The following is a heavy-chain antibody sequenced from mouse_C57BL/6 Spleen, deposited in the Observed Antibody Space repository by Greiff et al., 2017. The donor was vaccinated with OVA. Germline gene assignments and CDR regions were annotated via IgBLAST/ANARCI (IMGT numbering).Heavy chain of an antibody. D-gene: IGHD2-5*01. CDR2: IWRGGST. Sequence: QVQLQQSGPGLVQPSQSLSITCTVSGFSLTSYGVHWVRQSPGKGLEWLGVIWRGGSTDYNAAFMSRLSLTKDNSKSQVFFKMNSLQADDTAIYYCAKSAYYSNFLFAYWGQGTLVTVSA. J-gene: IGHJ3*01. V-gene: IGHV2-5*01. CDR3: AKSAYYSNFLFAY. CDR1: GFSLTSYG.